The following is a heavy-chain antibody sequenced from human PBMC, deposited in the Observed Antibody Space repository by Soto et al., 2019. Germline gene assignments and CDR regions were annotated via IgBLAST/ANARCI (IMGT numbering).Heavy chain of an antibody. CDR1: GGTFSSYA. CDR2: IIPIFGTA. CDR3: ARDIRGYSYGYSGMDV. V-gene: IGHV1-69*13. J-gene: IGHJ6*02. Sequence: SVQVSCKASGGTFSSYAISWVRQAPGQGLEWMGGIIPIFGTANYAQKFQGRVTITADESTSTAYMELSSLRSEDTAVYYCARDIRGYSYGYSGMDVWGQGTTVTVSS. D-gene: IGHD5-18*01.